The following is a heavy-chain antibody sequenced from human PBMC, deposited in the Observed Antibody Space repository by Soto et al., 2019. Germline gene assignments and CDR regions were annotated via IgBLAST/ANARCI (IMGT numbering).Heavy chain of an antibody. J-gene: IGHJ5*02. V-gene: IGHV3-30*18. D-gene: IGHD3-3*01. CDR3: AKGQRSGYYMGWFDP. Sequence: HPGGSLRLSCAASGFTFSSYGMHWVRQAPGKGLEWVAVISYDGSNKYYADSVKGRFTISRDNSKNTLYLQMNSLRAEDTAVYYCAKGQRSGYYMGWFDPWGQGTLVTSPQ. CDR2: ISYDGSNK. CDR1: GFTFSSYG.